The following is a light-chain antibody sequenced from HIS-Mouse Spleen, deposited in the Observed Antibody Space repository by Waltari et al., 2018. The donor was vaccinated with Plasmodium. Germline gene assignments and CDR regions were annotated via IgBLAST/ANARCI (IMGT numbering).Light chain of an antibody. J-gene: IGKJ2*01. CDR3: QQSHT. Sequence: DIQMTQSPSSMSASVRNRVTITCRASQSISSYLNWYQQKPGKAPKLLIYAASSLQSGVPSRFSGSGSGTDFTLTISSLQPEDFATYYCQQSHTFGQGTKLEIK. CDR1: QSISSY. V-gene: IGKV1-39*01. CDR2: AAS.